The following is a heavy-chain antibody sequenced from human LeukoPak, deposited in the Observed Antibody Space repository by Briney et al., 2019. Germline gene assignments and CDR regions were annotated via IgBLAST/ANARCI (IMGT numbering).Heavy chain of an antibody. Sequence: SETLSLTCTVSGGSISSSSYYWGWIRQPPGKGLEWIGSIYYSGGTYYNPSLKSRVTISVDTSKNQFSLKLSSVTAADTAVYYCARDRDAYSNNWGQGTLVTVSS. CDR2: IYYSGGT. D-gene: IGHD6-13*01. CDR1: GGSISSSSYY. CDR3: ARDRDAYSNN. J-gene: IGHJ4*02. V-gene: IGHV4-39*07.